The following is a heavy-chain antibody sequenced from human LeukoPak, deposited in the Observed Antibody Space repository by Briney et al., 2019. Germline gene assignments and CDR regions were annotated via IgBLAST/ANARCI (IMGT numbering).Heavy chain of an antibody. J-gene: IGHJ3*02. CDR3: ARDTSAGPLSTGAFDI. Sequence: SETLSLTCAVSGGSISSSNWWSWARQPPGKGLEWIGEIYHSGSTNYNPSLKSRVTISVDKSKHQFSLKLSSVTAADTAVYYCARDTSAGPLSTGAFDIWGQGTMVTVSS. D-gene: IGHD6-13*01. CDR1: GGSISSSNW. CDR2: IYHSGST. V-gene: IGHV4-4*02.